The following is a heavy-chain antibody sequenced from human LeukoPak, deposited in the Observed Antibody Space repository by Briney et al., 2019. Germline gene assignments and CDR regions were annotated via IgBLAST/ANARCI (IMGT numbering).Heavy chain of an antibody. Sequence: GGSLRLSCVASGVTFSSYGMHWVRQAPGKGLEWVAFIRFDGSNEYYIDSVKGRFTLSRDNSKNTLYLQMNSLRADDTAVYYCVRQGGSSSWYGYFDYWGQGILVTVSS. D-gene: IGHD6-13*01. CDR3: VRQGGSSSWYGYFDY. CDR1: GVTFSSYG. CDR2: IRFDGSNE. J-gene: IGHJ4*02. V-gene: IGHV3-30*02.